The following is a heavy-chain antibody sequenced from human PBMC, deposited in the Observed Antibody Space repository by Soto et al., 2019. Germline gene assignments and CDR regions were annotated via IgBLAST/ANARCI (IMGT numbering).Heavy chain of an antibody. D-gene: IGHD5-12*01. CDR1: CASLTAGDW. Sequence: SETLSFTCVLCCASLTAGDWWSWVRQPPVKGLEWIGEILHTGSTTYNPSLKSRVTMSADKSKNQLSLKLTSVTATDTAIYYCARNGAYSMDYWGQGILVT. CDR3: ARNGAYSMDY. J-gene: IGHJ4*02. V-gene: IGHV4-4*02. CDR2: ILHTGST.